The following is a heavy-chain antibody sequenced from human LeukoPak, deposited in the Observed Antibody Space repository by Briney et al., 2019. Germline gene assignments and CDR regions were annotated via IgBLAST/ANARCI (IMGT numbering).Heavy chain of an antibody. CDR1: GGSISSSSYY. CDR2: IYYSGST. V-gene: IGHV4-39*07. Sequence: PSETLSLTCTVSGGSISSSSYYWGWIRQPPGKGLEWIGNIYYSGSTYYNPSLESRVTMSLDTSKNQFSLKLSSVTAADTAVYYCARGGGRWLQSGRGGPMDVWGKGTTVTVSS. J-gene: IGHJ6*03. D-gene: IGHD5-24*01. CDR3: ARGGGRWLQSGRGGPMDV.